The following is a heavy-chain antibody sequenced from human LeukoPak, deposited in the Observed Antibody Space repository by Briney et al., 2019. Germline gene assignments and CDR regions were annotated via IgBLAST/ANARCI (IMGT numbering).Heavy chain of an antibody. D-gene: IGHD3-9*01. Sequence: PGGSLRLSCAASGFTFSSYAMHWVRQAPGKGLEWVAVISYDGSNKYYADSVKGRFTISRDDSKNTLYLQMNSLRAEDTAVYYCARVRGILTGYYRFQLFDYWGQGTLVTVSS. CDR3: ARVRGILTGYYRFQLFDY. CDR2: ISYDGSNK. J-gene: IGHJ4*02. CDR1: GFTFSSYA. V-gene: IGHV3-30-3*01.